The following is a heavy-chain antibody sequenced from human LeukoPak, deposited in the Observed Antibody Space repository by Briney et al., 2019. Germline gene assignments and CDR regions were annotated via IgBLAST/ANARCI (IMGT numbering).Heavy chain of an antibody. Sequence: GGSLRLSCAASGFIFSSYTMNWVRQAPGEGLEWVSSISDTSTYIYYAESVEGRFTISRDNAKSSLFLQMNSLRAEDTAVYYCTRAPPGRDGYSEYWGEGTVVTVST. CDR2: ISDTSTYI. J-gene: IGHJ4*02. CDR1: GFIFSSYT. D-gene: IGHD5-24*01. CDR3: TRAPPGRDGYSEY. V-gene: IGHV3-21*01.